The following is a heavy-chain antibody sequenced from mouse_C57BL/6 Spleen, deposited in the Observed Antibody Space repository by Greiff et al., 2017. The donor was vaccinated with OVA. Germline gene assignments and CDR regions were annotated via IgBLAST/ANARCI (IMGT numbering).Heavy chain of an antibody. V-gene: IGHV10-1*01. CDR2: IRSKSNNYAT. CDR3: VRQRGNAMDY. Sequence: EAGGGLVQPKGSLKLSCAASGFSLNTHAMNWVRPASRKGLEWVARIRSKSNNYATYYADSVKDRFTISRDDSESMLYLQMNNLKTEDTAMDYCVRQRGNAMDYWGQGTSVTVSS. J-gene: IGHJ4*01. CDR1: GFSLNTHA.